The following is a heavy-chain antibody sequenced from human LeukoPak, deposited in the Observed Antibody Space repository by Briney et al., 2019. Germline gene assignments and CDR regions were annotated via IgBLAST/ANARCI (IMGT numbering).Heavy chain of an antibody. J-gene: IGHJ4*02. Sequence: ASVKVSCKASGGTFSSYAISWVRQAPGQGLEWMGGIIPIFGTANYAQKFQGRVTITADKSTSTAYMELSSLRSEDTAVYYCARQVWFGESHFDYWGLGTLVTVSS. CDR2: IIPIFGTA. CDR1: GGTFSSYA. V-gene: IGHV1-69*06. CDR3: ARQVWFGESHFDY. D-gene: IGHD3-10*01.